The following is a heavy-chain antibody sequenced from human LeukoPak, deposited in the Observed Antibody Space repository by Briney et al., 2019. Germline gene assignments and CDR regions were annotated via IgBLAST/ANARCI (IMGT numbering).Heavy chain of an antibody. V-gene: IGHV3-53*01. J-gene: IGHJ4*02. D-gene: IGHD3-10*01. CDR3: ARLWFGEYYFDY. CDR2: IYGGGSS. Sequence: PGGSLRLSCAASGFTVSSNYMSWVRQAPGKGLEWVSVIYGGGSSYYADSVKGRFTISRDNSKNTLYLQMNSLRAEDTAVYYCARLWFGEYYFDYWGQGTLVTVSS. CDR1: GFTVSSNY.